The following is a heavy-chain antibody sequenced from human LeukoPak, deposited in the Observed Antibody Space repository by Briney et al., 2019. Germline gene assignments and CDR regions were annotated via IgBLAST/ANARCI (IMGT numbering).Heavy chain of an antibody. CDR2: ISSSSSTI. J-gene: IGHJ4*02. D-gene: IGHD3-16*01. V-gene: IGHV3-48*04. CDR1: GFTFSSYS. Sequence: GGSLRLSCAASGFTFSSYSMNWVRQAPGKGLEWVSYISSSSSTIYYADSVKGRFTISRDNAKNSLYLQMNSLRAEDTAVYYCARVRNDYVWGSYAFDYWGQGTLVTVSS. CDR3: ARVRNDYVWGSYAFDY.